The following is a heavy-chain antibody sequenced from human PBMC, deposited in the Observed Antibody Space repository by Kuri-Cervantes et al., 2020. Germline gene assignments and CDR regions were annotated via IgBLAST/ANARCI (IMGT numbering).Heavy chain of an antibody. CDR3: AKGYYYVAGSQPAPLDY. Sequence: GESLKISCAASGFTFSSYGMHWVRQAPGKGLEWVSTISGSGGNTYYADSVKGRFTISRDNSENTLYLQLSSLRAEDTAIYYCAKGYYYVAGSQPAPLDYWGQGTLVTVSS. CDR2: ISGSGGNT. D-gene: IGHD3-10*01. V-gene: IGHV3-23*01. J-gene: IGHJ4*02. CDR1: GFTFSSYG.